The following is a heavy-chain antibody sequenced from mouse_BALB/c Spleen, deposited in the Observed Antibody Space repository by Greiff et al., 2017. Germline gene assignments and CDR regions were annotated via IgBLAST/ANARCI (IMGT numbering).Heavy chain of an antibody. CDR1: GYAFTNYW. V-gene: IGHV1-63*01. CDR2: IYPGSGNT. J-gene: IGHJ2*01. CDR3: ARLYDDYYSY. Sequence: VQLQQSGAELVRPGTSVKISCKASGYAFTNYWLGWVKQRPGHGLEWIGDIYPGSGNTYYNEKFKGKATLTADKSSSTAYMQLSSLTSEDSAVYFCARLYDDYYSYWGQGTTLTVSS. D-gene: IGHD2-3*01.